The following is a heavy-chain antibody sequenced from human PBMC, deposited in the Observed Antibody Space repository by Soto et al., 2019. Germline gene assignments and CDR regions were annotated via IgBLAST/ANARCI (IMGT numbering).Heavy chain of an antibody. V-gene: IGHV3-23*01. CDR3: AKLREEDYYDSSGYYQGDAFDT. CDR1: GFTFSSYA. CDR2: ISGSGGST. D-gene: IGHD3-22*01. J-gene: IGHJ3*02. Sequence: PGGSLRLSCAASGFTFSSYAMSWVRQAPGKGLEWVSAISGSGGSTYYADSVKGRFTISRDNSKNTLYLQMNSLRAEDTAVYYCAKLREEDYYDSSGYYQGDAFDTWGQGTMVTVSS.